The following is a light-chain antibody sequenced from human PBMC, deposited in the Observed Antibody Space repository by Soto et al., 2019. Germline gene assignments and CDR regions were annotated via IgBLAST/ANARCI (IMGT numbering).Light chain of an antibody. J-gene: IGLJ2*01. CDR1: SSDVGGYNY. V-gene: IGLV2-14*01. Sequence: QSALTQPASVSGSPGQSITISSTGTSSDVGGYNYVSWYQQHPGKAPKLMIYDVSNRPSGVSNRFSGSKSGNTASLTISGLQAEDEADYYCSSYTSSSTLYVVFGGGTMLTVL. CDR2: DVS. CDR3: SSYTSSSTLYVV.